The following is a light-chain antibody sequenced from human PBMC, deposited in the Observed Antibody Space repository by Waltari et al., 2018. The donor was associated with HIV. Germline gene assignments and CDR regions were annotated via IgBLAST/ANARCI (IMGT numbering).Light chain of an antibody. Sequence: TQSPSTLSVSPGVRGTLSCRASQTVGLNLAWYQQRAGQPPKLLVYGASIRVSGVSSRFSGSGSGTEFTLTITRVRSEDFAMYFCQQYDVWPLTFGGGTNVDLK. CDR1: QTVGLN. J-gene: IGKJ4*01. CDR2: GAS. CDR3: QQYDVWPLT. V-gene: IGKV3-15*01.